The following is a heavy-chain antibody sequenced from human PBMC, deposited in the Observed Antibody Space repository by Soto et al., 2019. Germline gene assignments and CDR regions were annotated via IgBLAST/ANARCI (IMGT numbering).Heavy chain of an antibody. CDR1: SVGFG. J-gene: IGHJ4*01. Sequence: SVGFGGRWILKNPGKGLEWIGYIYYSGSTNYNPSLKSRVTISVDTSKNQFSLKLSSVTAADTAVYYCARDWYRDRYNSADSAYWVHGTPVTVSS. CDR2: IYYSGST. CDR3: ARDWYRDRYNSADSAY. V-gene: IGHV4-61*08. D-gene: IGHD1-26*01.